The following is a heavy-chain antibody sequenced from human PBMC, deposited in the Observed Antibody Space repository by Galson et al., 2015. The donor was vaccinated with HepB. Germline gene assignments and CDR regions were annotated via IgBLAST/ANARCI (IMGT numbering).Heavy chain of an antibody. V-gene: IGHV1-24*01. J-gene: IGHJ4*02. D-gene: IGHD2-8*02. CDR1: GYTLTELS. CDR3: ATPVLGYYYFDY. Sequence: SVKVSCKVSGYTLTELSMHWVRQAPGKGLEWMGGFDPEDGETIYAQKFQGRVTMTEDTSTDTAYMELSSLRSEDTAVYYCATPVLGYYYFDYWGQGTLVTVSS. CDR2: FDPEDGET.